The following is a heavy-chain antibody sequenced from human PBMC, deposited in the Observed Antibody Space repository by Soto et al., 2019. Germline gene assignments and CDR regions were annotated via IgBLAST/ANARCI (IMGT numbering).Heavy chain of an antibody. D-gene: IGHD5-12*01. CDR3: AKMSGYTYWYYGMDV. CDR2: LSSDGSHK. Sequence: QVQVVESGGGVVQPGRSLRLSCAASGFIFRNYGMHWVRQAPGKGLEWVAVLSSDGSHKYYADSVKGRFTVSRDTSNSTLYLQMNSLRVEDTAVYYCAKMSGYTYWYYGMDVWGQGTTVTVSS. V-gene: IGHV3-30*18. CDR1: GFIFRNYG. J-gene: IGHJ6*02.